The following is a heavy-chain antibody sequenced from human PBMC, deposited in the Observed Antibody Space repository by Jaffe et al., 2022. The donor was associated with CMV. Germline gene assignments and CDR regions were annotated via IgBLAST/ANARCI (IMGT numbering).Heavy chain of an antibody. CDR3: ARGSSVGQWLDDGIDY. J-gene: IGHJ4*02. D-gene: IGHD6-19*01. CDR2: MNPNSGNT. Sequence: QVQLVQSGAEVKKPGASVKVSCKASGYTFTSYDINWVRQATGQGLEWMGWMNPNSGNTGYAQKFQGRVTMTRNTSISTAYMELSSLRSEDTAVYYCARGSSVGQWLDDGIDYWGQGTLVTVSS. CDR1: GYTFTSYD. V-gene: IGHV1-8*01.